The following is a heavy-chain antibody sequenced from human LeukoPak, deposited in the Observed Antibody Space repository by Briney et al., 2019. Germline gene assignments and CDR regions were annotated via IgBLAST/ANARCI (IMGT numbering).Heavy chain of an antibody. CDR2: MYYSGNT. Sequence: PSETLSLTCTVSGGSIYSSSDYWGWIRQPPGGGLEWIGYMYYSGNTYYNPSLKRRVTISVDTSKNQFSLKLGSVTAADTAVYYCARQRIADYYDSSGYTPSHAFDIWGQGTMVTVSS. V-gene: IGHV4-39*01. D-gene: IGHD3-22*01. J-gene: IGHJ3*02. CDR3: ARQRIADYYDSSGYTPSHAFDI. CDR1: GGSIYSSSDY.